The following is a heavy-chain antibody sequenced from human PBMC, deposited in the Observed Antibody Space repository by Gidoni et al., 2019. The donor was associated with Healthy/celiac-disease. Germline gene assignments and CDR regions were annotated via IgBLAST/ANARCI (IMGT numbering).Heavy chain of an antibody. CDR3: ATRQGWLPATQIGDDAFDI. CDR1: GYTFTSYA. CDR2: INAGNGNT. V-gene: IGHV1-3*01. J-gene: IGHJ3*02. D-gene: IGHD2-2*01. Sequence: QVQLVQSGAEVKKPGASVKVSCKASGYTFTSYAMHWVRQAPGQRLEWMGWINAGNGNTKYSQKFQGRVTITRDTSASTAYMELSSLRSEDTAVYYCATRQGWLPATQIGDDAFDIWGQGTMVTVSS.